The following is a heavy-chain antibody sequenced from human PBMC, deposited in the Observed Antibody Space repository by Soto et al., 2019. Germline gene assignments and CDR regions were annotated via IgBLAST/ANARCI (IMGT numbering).Heavy chain of an antibody. J-gene: IGHJ5*02. CDR3: AREVVEVASIRLDP. V-gene: IGHV1-8*02. Sequence: QVQLVQSGAEVRTPGSSLTVSCKAIGFAFTTNDIHRVRQAPGQRLEWMGCMNVNTDSTESAEEFEHRHLMSWNTSISTAHLELTGLTSKDTALEYCAREVVEVASIRLDPWGQGTHVTGS. CDR1: GFAFTTND. D-gene: IGHD3-3*01. CDR2: MNVNTDST.